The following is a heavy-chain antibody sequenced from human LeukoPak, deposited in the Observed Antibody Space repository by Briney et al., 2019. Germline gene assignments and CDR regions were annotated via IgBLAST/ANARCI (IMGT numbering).Heavy chain of an antibody. Sequence: ASVKVSCKASGYTFTGYYMHWVRQAPGQGLEWMGWISPNRGDTNYAQKFQGRVTMTRDTSISTAYMELSRLRSDDTAVYYCARDLSRGYSSSWPPCPGYWGQGTLVTVSS. CDR1: GYTFTGYY. CDR3: ARDLSRGYSSSWPPCPGY. CDR2: ISPNRGDT. V-gene: IGHV1-2*02. D-gene: IGHD6-13*01. J-gene: IGHJ4*02.